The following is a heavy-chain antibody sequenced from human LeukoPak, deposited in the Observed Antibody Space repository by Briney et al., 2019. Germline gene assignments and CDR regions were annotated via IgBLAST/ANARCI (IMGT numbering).Heavy chain of an antibody. CDR3: ARRTHSRFDY. D-gene: IGHD1-7*01. CDR1: GASISSGSYY. CDR2: VYSSGNT. Sequence: PSETLSLTCTVSGASISSGSYYWGWIRQPPGKGLEWIGSVYSSGNTFYNPTLQSRVTIFADTSKNQFSLKVRSVTAADTAVYYCARRTHSRFDYWGQGTLVTVSS. V-gene: IGHV4-39*01. J-gene: IGHJ4*02.